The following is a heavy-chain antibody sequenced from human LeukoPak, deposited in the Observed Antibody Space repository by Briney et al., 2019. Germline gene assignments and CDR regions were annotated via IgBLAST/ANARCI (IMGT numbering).Heavy chain of an antibody. Sequence: SETLSLTCAVYGGSFSGYYGRWIRQPPGKGLEWIGEINHSGITNFNPSLKSRVTISVDKSRNQFSLNLISVTAADTAVYFCARNGGHNQEHWGQGTLVTVSS. J-gene: IGHJ4*02. V-gene: IGHV4-34*01. CDR3: ARNGGHNQEH. CDR2: INHSGIT. CDR1: GGSFSGYY. D-gene: IGHD1-1*01.